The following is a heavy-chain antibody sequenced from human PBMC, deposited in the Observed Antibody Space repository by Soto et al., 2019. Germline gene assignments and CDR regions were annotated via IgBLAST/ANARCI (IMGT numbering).Heavy chain of an antibody. CDR1: GGSFSGYY. J-gene: IGHJ4*02. CDR2: INHSGST. Sequence: SETLSLTCAVYGGSFSGYYWSWIRQPPGKGLEWIGEINHSGSTNYNPSLKSRVTISVDTSKNQFSLKLSSVTAADTAVYYCAGLVVTHYCFDYWGQGTLVTVSS. V-gene: IGHV4-34*01. D-gene: IGHD2-21*02. CDR3: AGLVVTHYCFDY.